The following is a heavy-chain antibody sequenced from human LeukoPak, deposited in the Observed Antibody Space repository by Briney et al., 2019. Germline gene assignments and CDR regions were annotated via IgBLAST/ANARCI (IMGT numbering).Heavy chain of an antibody. CDR1: GDSMSVYS. Sequence: SETLSLTCTVSGDSMSVYSWSWLRQPAGKELEWIGRIYSSYFTEYNLSLDGRVTMSIDTSKNQFSLMLDSVTAADTAVYYCARVHIVTGTYFDSWGRGALVTVSS. CDR3: ARVHIVTGTYFDS. V-gene: IGHV4-4*07. D-gene: IGHD3-10*01. J-gene: IGHJ4*02. CDR2: IYSSYFT.